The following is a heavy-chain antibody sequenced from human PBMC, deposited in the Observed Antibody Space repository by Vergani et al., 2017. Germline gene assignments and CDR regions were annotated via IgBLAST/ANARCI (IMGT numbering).Heavy chain of an antibody. Sequence: QVQLVESGGGVVQPGRSLRLSCAASGFTFSSYGMHWVRQAPGKGLEWVAVISYDGSNKYYADSVKGRFTISRDNSKNTLYLQMNSPRAEDTAVYYCAKDQWQLLAYDAFDIWGQGTMVTVSS. V-gene: IGHV3-30*18. CDR1: GFTFSSYG. J-gene: IGHJ3*02. D-gene: IGHD6-19*01. CDR3: AKDQWQLLAYDAFDI. CDR2: ISYDGSNK.